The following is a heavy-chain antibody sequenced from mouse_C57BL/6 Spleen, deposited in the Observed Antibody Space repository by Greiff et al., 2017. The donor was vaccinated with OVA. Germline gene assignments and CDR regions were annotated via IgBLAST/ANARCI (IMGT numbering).Heavy chain of an antibody. Sequence: DVHLVESGPGLVKPSQSLSLTCSVTGYSITSGYYWNWIRQFPGNKLEWMGYISYDGSNNYNPSLKNRISITRDTSKNQFFLKLNSVTTEDTATYYCARGDSNSLFAYWGQGTLVTVSA. V-gene: IGHV3-6*01. CDR2: ISYDGSN. CDR3: ARGDSNSLFAY. D-gene: IGHD2-5*01. CDR1: GYSITSGYY. J-gene: IGHJ3*01.